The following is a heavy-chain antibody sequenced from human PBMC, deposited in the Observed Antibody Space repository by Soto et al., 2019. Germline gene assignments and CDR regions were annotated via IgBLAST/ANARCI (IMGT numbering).Heavy chain of an antibody. Sequence: SVKVSCKASGGTFSSYAISWVRQAPGQGLEWMGGIIPIFGTANYAQKFQGRVTITADKSTSTAYMELSSLRSEDTAVYYCARLIGYCSSTSCYTKIAARSIGMDVWGQGTTVTVSS. CDR3: ARLIGYCSSTSCYTKIAARSIGMDV. D-gene: IGHD2-2*02. CDR1: GGTFSSYA. V-gene: IGHV1-69*06. CDR2: IIPIFGTA. J-gene: IGHJ6*02.